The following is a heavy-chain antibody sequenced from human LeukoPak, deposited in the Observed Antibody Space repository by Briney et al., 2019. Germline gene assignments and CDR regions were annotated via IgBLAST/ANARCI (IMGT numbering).Heavy chain of an antibody. V-gene: IGHV4-30-4*07. J-gene: IGHJ4*01. CDR2: IYYSGST. CDR1: GGSISSGGYS. D-gene: IGHD5-12*01. Sequence: SETLSLTCAVSGGSISSGGYSWSWIRQPPGKGLEWIGYIYYSGSTYYNPSLQSRVTISVDTSKSQFSLKLSSVTAADTAVYYSAGIVATTPLFHYWGQGTLVTVSS. CDR3: AGIVATTPLFHY.